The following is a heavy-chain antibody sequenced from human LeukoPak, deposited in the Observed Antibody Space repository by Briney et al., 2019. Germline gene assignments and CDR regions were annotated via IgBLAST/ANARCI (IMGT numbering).Heavy chain of an antibody. CDR2: IRSKANSYAT. D-gene: IGHD5-18*01. V-gene: IGHV3-73*01. Sequence: GGSLRLSCAASGFTFSGSAMHWVRQASGKGLEWVGRIRSKANSYATAYAASVKGRFTISRDDSKNTAYLQMNSLKTEDTAVYYCTRSVDTAMVTHYYYYMDVWGKGTTVTVSS. J-gene: IGHJ6*03. CDR3: TRSVDTAMVTHYYYYMDV. CDR1: GFTFSGSA.